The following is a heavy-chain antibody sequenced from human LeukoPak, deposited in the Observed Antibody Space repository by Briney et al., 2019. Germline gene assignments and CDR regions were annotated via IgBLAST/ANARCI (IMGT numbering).Heavy chain of an antibody. Sequence: GGSLRLSCAASGFTLSSNYMSWVRQAPGKGLEWVSIIYSGGSTYYPDSVRGRFTISRDNSKNTLYLLMNSLRAEDTAVYYCAKSRRYCSSTSCYHCDYWGQGTLVTVSS. CDR3: AKSRRYCSSTSCYHCDY. CDR2: IYSGGST. D-gene: IGHD2-2*01. J-gene: IGHJ4*02. CDR1: GFTLSSNY. V-gene: IGHV3-66*01.